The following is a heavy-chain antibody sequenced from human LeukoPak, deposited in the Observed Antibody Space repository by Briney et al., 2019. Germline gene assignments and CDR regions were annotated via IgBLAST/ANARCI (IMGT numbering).Heavy chain of an antibody. V-gene: IGHV4-39*07. CDR2: IYYSGST. D-gene: IGHD3-22*01. J-gene: IGHJ4*02. CDR3: ARGTTYNQYYYDSSGYYSFDY. Sequence: PSETLSLTCTVSGGSISSSSYYWGWIRQPPGTGLEWIGSIYYSGSTPYNPSLKSRVTISVDTSKNQFSLKLSSVTAADAAVYYCARGTTYNQYYYDSSGYYSFDYWGQGTLVTVSS. CDR1: GGSISSSSYY.